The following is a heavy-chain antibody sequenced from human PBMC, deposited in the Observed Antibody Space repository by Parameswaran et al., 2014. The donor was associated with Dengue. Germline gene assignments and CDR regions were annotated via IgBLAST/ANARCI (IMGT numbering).Heavy chain of an antibody. CDR3: ARVLCISISCPNAFDI. Sequence: PGASVKVSCKASGDSFSIYPITWVRQAPGHGLEWMGGIIPVFRTADYAQKFQGRATLTADESTSTAYMELSSLTSEDTAVYFCARVLCISISCPNAFDIWGQGTMVTVSS. CDR2: IIPVFRTA. D-gene: IGHD2-2*01. J-gene: IGHJ3*02. V-gene: IGHV1-69*13. CDR1: GDSFSIYP.